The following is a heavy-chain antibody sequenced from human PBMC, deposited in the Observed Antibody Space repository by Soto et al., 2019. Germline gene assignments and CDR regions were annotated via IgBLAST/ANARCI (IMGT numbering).Heavy chain of an antibody. Sequence: GGSLRLSCAASGFTFSSYGMHWVRQAPGKGLEWVAVISYDGSNKYYADSVKGRFTISRDNSKNTLYLQMNSLRAEDTAVYYCAKDRFRGIAAAGLDYWGQGTLVTVSS. V-gene: IGHV3-30*18. CDR3: AKDRFRGIAAAGLDY. CDR2: ISYDGSNK. D-gene: IGHD6-13*01. J-gene: IGHJ4*02. CDR1: GFTFSSYG.